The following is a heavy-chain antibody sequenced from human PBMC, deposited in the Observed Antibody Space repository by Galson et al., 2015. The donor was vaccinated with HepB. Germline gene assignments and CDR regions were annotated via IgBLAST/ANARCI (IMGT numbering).Heavy chain of an antibody. Sequence: LRLSCATSGFTFSSFAMTWVRQAPGKGLEGVSAISDGGDTTYYADSVKGRFSITRDVSKSTLSLQMNSLRAEDTAVYYCAKGDTPWGGFDIWGQGTMVTVSS. J-gene: IGHJ3*02. V-gene: IGHV3-23*01. CDR1: GFTFSSFA. D-gene: IGHD2-21*01. CDR3: AKGDTPWGGFDI. CDR2: ISDGGDTT.